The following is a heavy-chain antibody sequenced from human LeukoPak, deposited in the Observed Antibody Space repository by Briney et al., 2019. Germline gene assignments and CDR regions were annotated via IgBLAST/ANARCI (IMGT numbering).Heavy chain of an antibody. J-gene: IGHJ2*01. D-gene: IGHD6-19*01. CDR3: ARVLAGAGTVYFDL. CDR1: GGSISSYY. Sequence: ASETLSLTCTVSGGSISSYYWSWIRQPPGKGLEWIGYIYYSGSTNYNPSLKSRVTISVDTSKNQFSLKLSSVTAADTAVYYCARVLAGAGTVYFDLWGRGTLVTVSS. V-gene: IGHV4-59*01. CDR2: IYYSGST.